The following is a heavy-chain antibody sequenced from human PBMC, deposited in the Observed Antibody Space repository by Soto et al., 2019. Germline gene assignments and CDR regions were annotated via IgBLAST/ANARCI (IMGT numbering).Heavy chain of an antibody. CDR1: GFPFGGYG. V-gene: IGHV3-30*03. J-gene: IGHJ4*02. CDR3: ARSLGGISYFSPDY. D-gene: IGHD1-26*01. Sequence: QVQLVESGGGVVQPGGSLRLSCEASGFPFGGYGMHWVRQSPGEGLEWVAVLANDGSYQYYADSMKGRFTISRDNSKNTLYLQMDSLRPGDTAVYYCARSLGGISYFSPDYWGQGTLVTVSS. CDR2: LANDGSYQ.